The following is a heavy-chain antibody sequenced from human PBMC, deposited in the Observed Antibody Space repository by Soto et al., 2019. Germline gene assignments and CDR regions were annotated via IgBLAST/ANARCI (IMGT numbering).Heavy chain of an antibody. CDR3: YYDSSGYSYGDNYYYGMDV. CDR2: MNPNSGNT. CDR1: GYTFTSYD. J-gene: IGHJ6*04. D-gene: IGHD3-22*01. Sequence: ASVKVSCKASGYTFTSYDINWVRQATGQGLEWMGWMNPNSGNTGYAQKFQGRVTMTRNTSISTAYMELSSLRSEDTAVYYCYYDSSGYSYGDNYYYGMDVWGKGTTVTVSS. V-gene: IGHV1-8*01.